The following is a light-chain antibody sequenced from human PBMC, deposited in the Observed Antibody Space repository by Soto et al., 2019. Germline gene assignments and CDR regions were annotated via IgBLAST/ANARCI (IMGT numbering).Light chain of an antibody. CDR2: EAT. CDR3: CSYANGGTV. CDR1: SSNIGSYGF. Sequence: QSALTQPASVAGSPGQSITISCTGSSSNIGSYGFVYWYQHHPGKAPKLMIYEATKRPSGVSTRFSGSRSGNTASLTISGLQADDEADYYCCSYANGGTVFGGGTKLTVL. J-gene: IGLJ3*02. V-gene: IGLV2-23*01.